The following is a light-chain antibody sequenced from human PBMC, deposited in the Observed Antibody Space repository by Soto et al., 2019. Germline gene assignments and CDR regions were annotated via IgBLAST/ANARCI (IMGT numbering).Light chain of an antibody. J-gene: IGLJ1*01. CDR2: GNI. Sequence: QSVLTQPPSVSGAPGQRVTISCTGSSSNIGAGYDVHWYQQLPGTAPKLLIYGNINRPSGVPDRFSGSKSGTSASLAITGLQAEDEADYYCQSYGISLSGVFGTGTKLTVL. V-gene: IGLV1-40*01. CDR3: QSYGISLSGV. CDR1: SSNIGAGYD.